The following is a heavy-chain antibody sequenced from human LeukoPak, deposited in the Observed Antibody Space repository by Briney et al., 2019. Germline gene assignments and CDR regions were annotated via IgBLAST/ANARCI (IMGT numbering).Heavy chain of an antibody. D-gene: IGHD2-21*02. CDR2: ISYDGSNK. CDR3: ARDTCGGDCYSYYFDY. CDR1: GFTFNSYV. Sequence: GRSLRLSCAASGFTFNSYVMHWVRQAPGKGLQWVAVISYDGSNKYYADSVKGRFTISRDNSKNTLYLQMNSLRPEDTAVYYCARDTCGGDCYSYYFDYWGQGTLVTVSS. V-gene: IGHV3-30-3*01. J-gene: IGHJ4*02.